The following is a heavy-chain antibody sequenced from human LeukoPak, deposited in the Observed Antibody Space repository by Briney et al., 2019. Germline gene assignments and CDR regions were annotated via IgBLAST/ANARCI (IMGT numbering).Heavy chain of an antibody. CDR1: GGSVSSGSYY. V-gene: IGHV4-61*01. Sequence: KPSETLSLTCTVSGGSVSSGSYYWSWIRQPPGKGLEWIGYIYYSGSTNYNPSLKSRVTISVDTSKNQFSLNLSSVTAADTAVYYCARANTGYYYGSGRGMDVWGQGTTVTISS. CDR2: IYYSGST. D-gene: IGHD3-10*01. CDR3: ARANTGYYYGSGRGMDV. J-gene: IGHJ6*02.